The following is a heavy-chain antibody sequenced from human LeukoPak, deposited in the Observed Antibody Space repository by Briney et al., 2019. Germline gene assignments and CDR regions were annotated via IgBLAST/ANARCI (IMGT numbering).Heavy chain of an antibody. CDR1: GGSISSGSYY. Sequence: SETLSLTCTVSGGSISSGSYYWSWIRQPAGKGLEWIGRIYTSGSTNYNPSLKSRVTISVDTSKNQFSLKLSSVTAADTAVYYCARDGGAAAGHSGWGYYYYYMDVWGKGTTVTISS. CDR3: ARDGGAAAGHSGWGYYYYYMDV. J-gene: IGHJ6*03. D-gene: IGHD6-13*01. V-gene: IGHV4-61*02. CDR2: IYTSGST.